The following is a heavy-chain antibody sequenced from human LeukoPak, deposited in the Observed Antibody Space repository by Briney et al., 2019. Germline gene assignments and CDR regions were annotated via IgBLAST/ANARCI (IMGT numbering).Heavy chain of an antibody. V-gene: IGHV3-7*04. CDR2: VREHGSEK. CDR1: GFTLSNYW. Sequence: GGSLRLSCAASGFTLSNYWMNWVRQAPGKGLEWVANVREHGSEKDYVDSVKGRFTISRDNAKNSLYLKMNSPRAEDTAVYYCARDSQHLNFDYWGQGTLVTVSS. CDR3: ARDSQHLNFDY. D-gene: IGHD3-3*02. J-gene: IGHJ4*02.